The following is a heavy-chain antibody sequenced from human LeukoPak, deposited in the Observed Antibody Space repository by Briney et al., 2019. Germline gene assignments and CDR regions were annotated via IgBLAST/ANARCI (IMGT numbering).Heavy chain of an antibody. CDR1: GYTFTGYY. CDR2: INPNSGGT. Sequence: ASVKVSCKASGYTFTGYYMHWVRQAPGQGLEWMGWINPNSGGTNYAQKFQGRVTMTRDTSISTAYMELSRLRSDDTAVYYCARDLATTMVQGASFDPWGQGTLVTVSS. J-gene: IGHJ5*02. V-gene: IGHV1-2*02. D-gene: IGHD3-10*01. CDR3: ARDLATTMVQGASFDP.